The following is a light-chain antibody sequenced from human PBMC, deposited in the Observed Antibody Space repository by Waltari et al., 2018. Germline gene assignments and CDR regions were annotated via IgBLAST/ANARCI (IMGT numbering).Light chain of an antibody. CDR1: QGVSRS. CDR3: QHYVRLPVS. V-gene: IGKV3-20*01. Sequence: SGRAGQGVSRSSACYQQKPGSARRLLSYGASSRATGVPDRFSGGGAGKDFSLTSIRLEPEDFAVYYCQHYVRLPVSFGQGTKVEIK. J-gene: IGKJ1*01. CDR2: GAS.